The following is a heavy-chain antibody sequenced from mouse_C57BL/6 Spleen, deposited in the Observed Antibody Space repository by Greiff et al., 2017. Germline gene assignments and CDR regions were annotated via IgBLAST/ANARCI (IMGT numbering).Heavy chain of an antibody. Sequence: EVQVVESGPELVKPGASVKMSCKASGYTFTDYNMHWVKQSHGKSLEWIGYINPNNGGTSYNQKFKGKATLTVNKSSSTAYMELRSLTSEDSAVYYCARNYGSSLAVFDYWGQGTTLTVSS. CDR3: ARNYGSSLAVFDY. CDR2: INPNNGGT. V-gene: IGHV1-22*01. D-gene: IGHD1-1*01. J-gene: IGHJ2*01. CDR1: GYTFTDYN.